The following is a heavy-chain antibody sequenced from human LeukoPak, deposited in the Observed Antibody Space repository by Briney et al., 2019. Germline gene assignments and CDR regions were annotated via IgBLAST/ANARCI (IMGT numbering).Heavy chain of an antibody. J-gene: IGHJ4*02. CDR2: ISGSGGST. CDR3: AKDQDYYDSSGCPNYFDY. CDR1: GFTFSSYA. V-gene: IGHV3-23*01. Sequence: PGGSLRLSCAASGFTFSSYAMSWVRQAPGKGLEWVSAISGSGGSTYYADSVKGRFTISRDNSKNTLYLQMNSLRAEDTAVYYCAKDQDYYDSSGCPNYFDYWGQGTLVTVSS. D-gene: IGHD3-22*01.